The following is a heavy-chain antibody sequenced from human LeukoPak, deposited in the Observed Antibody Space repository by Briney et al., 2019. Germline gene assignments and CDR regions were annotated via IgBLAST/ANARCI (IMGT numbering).Heavy chain of an antibody. D-gene: IGHD2-8*02. CDR1: GGSFSTYY. V-gene: IGHV3-72*01. CDR2: SRSKGHRYST. CDR3: ARGSYCSGGVCPAPFDS. J-gene: IGHJ4*02. Sequence: LSLTCAVYGGSFSTYYWSWVRQPPGKGLGWIGRSRSKGHRYSTEYAASVRGRFTVSRDESKDLLFLQMTSLKSEDTAVYYCARGSYCSGGVCPAPFDSWGQGSLVTVSS.